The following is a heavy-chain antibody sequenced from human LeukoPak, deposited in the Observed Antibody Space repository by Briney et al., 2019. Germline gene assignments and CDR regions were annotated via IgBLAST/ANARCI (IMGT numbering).Heavy chain of an antibody. CDR1: GYTFTKYG. CDR2: ISAYNGNT. D-gene: IGHD3-22*01. J-gene: IGHJ3*02. Sequence: ASVKVSCKASGYTFTKYGLNWVRQAPGQGPEWMGWISAYNGNTEYAQKFQGRVTMTEDTSTDTAYMELSSLRSEDTAVYYCAAVKTYYYDTSGYYFPLNAFDIWGQGTMVTVSS. CDR3: AAVKTYYYDTSGYYFPLNAFDI. V-gene: IGHV1-18*01.